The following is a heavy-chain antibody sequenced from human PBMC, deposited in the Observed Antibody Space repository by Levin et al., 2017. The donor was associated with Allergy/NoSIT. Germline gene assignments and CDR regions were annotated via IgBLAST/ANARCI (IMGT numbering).Heavy chain of an antibody. CDR2: INHSGST. V-gene: IGHV4-34*01. CDR3: ARGSQGSGKSIDY. CDR1: GGSFSGYY. J-gene: IGHJ4*02. Sequence: SETLSLTCAVYGGSFSGYYWSWIRQPPGKGLEWIGEINHSGSTNYNPSLKSRVTISVDTSKNQFSLKLSSVTAADTAVYYCARGSQGSGKSIDYWGQGTLVTVSS. D-gene: IGHD3-10*01.